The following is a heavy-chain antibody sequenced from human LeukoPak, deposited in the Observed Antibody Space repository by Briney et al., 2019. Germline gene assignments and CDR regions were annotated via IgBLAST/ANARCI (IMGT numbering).Heavy chain of an antibody. CDR2: IIPILNIT. Sequence: ASVKVSCKASGGTFSSYSISWVRQAPGQGLEWMGRIIPILNITNFEQKYQGRVAITADRSTNIVYMELSSLRSEDTAVYYCARGGLYRSAWFDPWGQGTLVTVSS. D-gene: IGHD6-19*01. CDR1: GGTFSSYS. CDR3: ARGGLYRSAWFDP. V-gene: IGHV1-69*02. J-gene: IGHJ5*02.